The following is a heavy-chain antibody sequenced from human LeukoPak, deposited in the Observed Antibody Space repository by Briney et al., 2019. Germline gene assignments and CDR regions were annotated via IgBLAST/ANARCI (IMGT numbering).Heavy chain of an antibody. CDR3: ARLMGSYLDY. CDR2: IWYDGSKT. Sequence: GGSLRLSCAASRFTFSNYWMSWLRQAPGKGLEWVALIWYDGSKTYYADSVKGRFTISRDNSKNTLSLQMNSLRAEDTAVYYCARLMGSYLDYWGQGTLVTVSS. CDR1: RFTFSNYW. V-gene: IGHV3-33*08. D-gene: IGHD3-10*01. J-gene: IGHJ4*02.